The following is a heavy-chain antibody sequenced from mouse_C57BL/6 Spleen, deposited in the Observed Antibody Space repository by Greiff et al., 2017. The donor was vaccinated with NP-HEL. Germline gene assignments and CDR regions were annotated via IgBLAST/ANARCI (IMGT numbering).Heavy chain of an antibody. CDR2: ISYDGSN. CDR1: GYSITSGYY. J-gene: IGHJ3*01. D-gene: IGHD4-1*01. V-gene: IGHV3-6*01. CDR3: ARDLELGRFAY. Sequence: VQLKESGPGLVKPSQSLSLTCSVTGYSITSGYYWNWIRQFPGNKLEWMGYISYDGSNNYNPSLKNRISITRDTSKNQFFLKLNSVTTEDTATYYCARDLELGRFAYWGQGTLVTVSA.